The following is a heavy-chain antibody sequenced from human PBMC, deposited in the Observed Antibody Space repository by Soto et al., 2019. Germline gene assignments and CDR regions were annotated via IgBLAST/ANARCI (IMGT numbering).Heavy chain of an antibody. CDR3: ARDSGYDYTGYSDY. D-gene: IGHD5-12*01. V-gene: IGHV3-21*06. J-gene: IGHJ4*02. CDR1: GFSFSNYR. Sequence: GGSLRLSCGASGFSFSNYRMNWVRQAPGKGLEWVSSISDSGSYTNYADSVKGRFAISRDNVKNVLYLQMNSLRAEDTAFYYCARDSGYDYTGYSDYWGQGTQVTVSS. CDR2: ISDSGSYT.